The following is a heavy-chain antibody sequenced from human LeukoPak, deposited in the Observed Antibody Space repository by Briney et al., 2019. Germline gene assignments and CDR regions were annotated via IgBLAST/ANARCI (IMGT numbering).Heavy chain of an antibody. V-gene: IGHV4-59*08. Sequence: SETLSLTCTVSGGSISSYYWSWIRQPPGKGLEWIGYIYYSGSTNYNPSLKSRVTISVDTPKNQFSLKLSSVTAADTAVYYCARLKRYSSSWALGDYFDYWGQGTLVTVSS. CDR3: ARLKRYSSSWALGDYFDY. CDR2: IYYSGST. D-gene: IGHD6-13*01. J-gene: IGHJ4*02. CDR1: GGSISSYY.